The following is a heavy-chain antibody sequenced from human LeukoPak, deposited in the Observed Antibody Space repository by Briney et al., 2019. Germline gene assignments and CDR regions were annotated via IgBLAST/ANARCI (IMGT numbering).Heavy chain of an antibody. CDR1: GFTVSSNY. CDR2: IYSGGST. Sequence: GGSLRLSCAASGFTVSSNYMSWVRQAPGKGLEWVSVIYSGGSTYYADSVKGRFTISRDNSKNTLYLQMNSLRAEDTAVYYCAKAMNYGSGSYYNYYYYMDVWGKGTTVTISS. D-gene: IGHD3-10*01. CDR3: AKAMNYGSGSYYNYYYYMDV. V-gene: IGHV3-66*01. J-gene: IGHJ6*03.